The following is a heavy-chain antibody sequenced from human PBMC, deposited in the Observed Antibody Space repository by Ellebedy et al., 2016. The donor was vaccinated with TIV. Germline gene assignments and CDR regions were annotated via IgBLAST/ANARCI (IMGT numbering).Heavy chain of an antibody. D-gene: IGHD6-19*01. CDR3: ARGTVALQPLKYFDS. CDR1: GGSFSGYY. Sequence: SETLSLXXAVYGGSFSGYYWSWIRQPPGKGLEWIGEINHSGSTNYNPSLKSRVTISVDTSKNQFSLKLRSVTAADTAVYSCARGTVALQPLKYFDSWGQGTLVTVPS. J-gene: IGHJ4*02. V-gene: IGHV4-34*01. CDR2: INHSGST.